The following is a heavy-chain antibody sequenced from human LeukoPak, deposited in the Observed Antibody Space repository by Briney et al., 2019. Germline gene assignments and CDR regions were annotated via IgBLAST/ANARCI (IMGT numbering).Heavy chain of an antibody. V-gene: IGHV4-61*08. CDR3: ARGTQITSWGAFDI. CDR2: IYYSGST. CDR1: GGSISSGGYY. J-gene: IGHJ3*02. Sequence: SETLSLTCTVSGGSISSGGYYWSWIRQPPGKGLESIGYIYYSGSTNYNPSLKSRVTISVDTSKNQFSLKLSSVTAADTAVYYCARGTQITSWGAFDIWGQGTMVTVSS. D-gene: IGHD2-2*01.